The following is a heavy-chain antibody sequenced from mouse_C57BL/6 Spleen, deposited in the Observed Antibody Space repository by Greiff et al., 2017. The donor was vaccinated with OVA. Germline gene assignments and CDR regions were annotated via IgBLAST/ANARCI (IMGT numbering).Heavy chain of an antibody. CDR3: ARVYGSSFDY. D-gene: IGHD1-1*01. CDR1: GFTFSDYY. Sequence: DVKLVESEGGLVQPGSSMKLSCTASGFTFSDYYMAWVRQVPEKGLEWVANINYDGSSTYYLDSLKSRFIISRDNAKNILYLQMSSLKSEDTATYYCARVYGSSFDYWGQGTTLTVSS. CDR2: INYDGSST. J-gene: IGHJ2*01. V-gene: IGHV5-16*01.